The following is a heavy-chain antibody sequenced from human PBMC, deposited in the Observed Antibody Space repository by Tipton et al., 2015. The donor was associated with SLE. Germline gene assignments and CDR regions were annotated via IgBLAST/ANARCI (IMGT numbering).Heavy chain of an antibody. D-gene: IGHD4-11*01. V-gene: IGHV4-39*07. J-gene: IGHJ4*02. Sequence: TLSLTCTVSGGSINTNDDYWAWLRQPPGKGLEWIGSVSYSGRTHYNPSLKSRPTISADASRNQFSLKLNSVTAADTAIYFCARGPMTTVTTGFDYWGQGTLVTVSS. CDR3: ARGPMTTVTTGFDY. CDR2: VSYSGRT. CDR1: GGSINTNDDY.